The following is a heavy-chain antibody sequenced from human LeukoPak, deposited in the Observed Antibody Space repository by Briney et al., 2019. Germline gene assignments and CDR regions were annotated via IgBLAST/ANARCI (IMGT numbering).Heavy chain of an antibody. J-gene: IGHJ4*02. CDR1: GFTFSSYA. CDR3: AKVGGAVVGAGVRDY. Sequence: GGSLRLSCAASGFTFSSYAMSWVRQAPGKGLEWVSAISGSGGSTYYADSVKGRFTISRDNSKNTLYLQMNSLRAEDTAVYYCAKVGGAVVGAGVRDYWGQGALVTVSS. CDR2: ISGSGGST. V-gene: IGHV3-23*01. D-gene: IGHD6-19*01.